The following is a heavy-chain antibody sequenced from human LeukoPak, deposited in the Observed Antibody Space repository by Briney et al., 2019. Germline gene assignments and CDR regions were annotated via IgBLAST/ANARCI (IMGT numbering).Heavy chain of an antibody. CDR1: GYTFTGYY. CDR3: ARYKDIVATIGGY. Sequence: RASVKVSCKASGYTFTGYYMHWVRQAPGQGLEWMGWINPNSGGTNYAQKFQGRVTMTRDTSISTAYMELSRLRSDDTAVYYCARYKDIVATIGGYWGQGTLVTVSS. J-gene: IGHJ4*02. V-gene: IGHV1-2*02. D-gene: IGHD5-12*01. CDR2: INPNSGGT.